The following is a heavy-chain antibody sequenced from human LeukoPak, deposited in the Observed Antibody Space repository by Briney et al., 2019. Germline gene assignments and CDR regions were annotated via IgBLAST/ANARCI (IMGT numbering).Heavy chain of an antibody. V-gene: IGHV4-59*01. J-gene: IGHJ4*02. CDR1: GGSISSYY. CDR2: IYYSGST. Sequence: SETLSLTCAVSGGSISSYYWSWIRQPPGKGLEWIGYIYYSGSTNYNPSLKSRVTISVDTSKNQFSLKLSSVTAADTAVYYCAREAYGSGRPFDYWGQGTLVTVSS. D-gene: IGHD3-10*01. CDR3: AREAYGSGRPFDY.